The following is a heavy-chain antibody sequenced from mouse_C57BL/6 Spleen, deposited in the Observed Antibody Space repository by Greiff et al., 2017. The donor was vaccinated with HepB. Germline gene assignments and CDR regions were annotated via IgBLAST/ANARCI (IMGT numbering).Heavy chain of an antibody. CDR2: ISSGSSTI. D-gene: IGHD1-1*01. CDR1: GFTFSDYG. J-gene: IGHJ1*03. Sequence: EVQLVESGGGLVKPGGSLKLSCAASGFTFSDYGMHWVRQAPEKGLEWVAYISSGSSTIYYADTVKGRFTISRDNAKNTLCLQMTSLRSEDTAMYYCARRVEWYFDVWGTGTTVTVSS. CDR3: ARRVEWYFDV. V-gene: IGHV5-17*01.